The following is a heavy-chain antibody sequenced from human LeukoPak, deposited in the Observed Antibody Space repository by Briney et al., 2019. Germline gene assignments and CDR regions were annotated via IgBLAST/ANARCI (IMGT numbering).Heavy chain of an antibody. CDR1: GFTFSIYA. CDR3: AKDHSYGPETSDY. D-gene: IGHD5-18*01. J-gene: IGHJ4*02. V-gene: IGHV3-23*01. Sequence: GGSLRLSCAASGFTFSIYAMSWVRQAPGKGLEWVSAISGSGGSTYHADSVKGRFTISRDNSKNTLYLQMNSLRAEDTAVYYCAKDHSYGPETSDYWGQGTLVTVSS. CDR2: ISGSGGST.